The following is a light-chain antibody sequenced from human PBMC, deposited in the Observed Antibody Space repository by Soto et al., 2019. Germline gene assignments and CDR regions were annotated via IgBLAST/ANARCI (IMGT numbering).Light chain of an antibody. CDR2: GAS. J-gene: IGKJ1*01. V-gene: IGKV3-15*01. Sequence: VMTKSLATLSVRTGEGATLSCRASQSVTSNLAWYQQKPGQAPRLLIYGASTRATGIPARFSGSGSGTEFTLTISSRQAEDFARCYCRQYYEWPPWTFAQGTKV. CDR3: RQYYEWPPWT. CDR1: QSVTSN.